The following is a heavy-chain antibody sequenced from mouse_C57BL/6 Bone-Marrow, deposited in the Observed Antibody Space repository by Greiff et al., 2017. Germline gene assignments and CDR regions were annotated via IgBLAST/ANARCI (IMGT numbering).Heavy chain of an antibody. Sequence: VQLQQSGPELVKPGASVKISCKASGYSFTDYNMNWVKQSNGKSLEWIGVINPNYSTTSYNQKVKGKATLTIEQSSSTAYMHLNSLTSEDSAVYYCSRSTARGAMDYWGQGTSVTVSS. V-gene: IGHV1-39*01. J-gene: IGHJ4*01. CDR3: SRSTARGAMDY. CDR1: GYSFTDYN. CDR2: INPNYSTT. D-gene: IGHD1-2*01.